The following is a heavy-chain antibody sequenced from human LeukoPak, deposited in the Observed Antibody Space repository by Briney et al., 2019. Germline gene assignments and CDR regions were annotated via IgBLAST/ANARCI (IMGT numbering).Heavy chain of an antibody. Sequence: GGSLRLSCAASGFTFSSYSMNWVRQAPGKGLEWVSSISSSSSYIYYADSVKGRFTISRDNAKNSLYLQMNSLRAEDTAVYYCARAPDIVVVPAAIDYYYYGMDVWGQGTTVTVSS. CDR2: ISSSSSYI. J-gene: IGHJ6*02. CDR1: GFTFSSYS. CDR3: ARAPDIVVVPAAIDYYYYGMDV. D-gene: IGHD2-2*02. V-gene: IGHV3-21*01.